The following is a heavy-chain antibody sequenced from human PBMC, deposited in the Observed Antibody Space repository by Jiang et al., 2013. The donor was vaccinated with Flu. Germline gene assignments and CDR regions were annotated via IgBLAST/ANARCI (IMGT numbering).Heavy chain of an antibody. J-gene: IGHJ4*02. CDR3: AKSNVGPYPRHFDY. V-gene: IGHV3-23*01. CDR1: GFTFSSYA. CDR2: ISGSGGST. Sequence: QLLESGGGLVQPGGSLRLSCAVSGFTFSSYAMSWVRQAPGKGLEFISTISGSGGSTYDADSVKGRFTISRDNSKNTLYLQLNSLRAEDTAVYYCAKSNVGPYPRHFDYWGQETLVTVSS. D-gene: IGHD4-11*01.